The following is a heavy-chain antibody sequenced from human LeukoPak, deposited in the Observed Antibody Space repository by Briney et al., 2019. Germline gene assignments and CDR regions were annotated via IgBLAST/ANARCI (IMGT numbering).Heavy chain of an antibody. CDR1: GYTFSDFY. J-gene: IGHJ4*02. D-gene: IGHD5-18*01. CDR3: ASVRLPDERAWAY. V-gene: IGHV1-2*02. Sequence: ASVKVSCKASGYTFSDFYIHWVRQPPGQGLEYVGWITPKSGDTYSPQRFQGRVTMTRDASISTAYMELSSLRSDDTAVYFCASVRLPDERAWAYWGQGTLVTVSS. CDR2: ITPKSGDT.